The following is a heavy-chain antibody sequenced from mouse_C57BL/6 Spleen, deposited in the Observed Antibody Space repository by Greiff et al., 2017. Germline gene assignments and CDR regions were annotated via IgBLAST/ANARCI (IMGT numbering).Heavy chain of an antibody. J-gene: IGHJ4*01. V-gene: IGHV8-12*01. CDR3: ARRRIYFAMDY. CDR1: GFSLSTSGMG. CDR2: IYWDDDK. Sequence: QVTLIESGPGILQSSQTLSLTCSFSGFSLSTSGMGVSWIRQPSGKGLEWLAHIYWDDDKRYNPSLKSLLTISKDTSRNQVVLKISSVDNTDSATYYCARRRIYFAMDYWGQGTSVTVSS.